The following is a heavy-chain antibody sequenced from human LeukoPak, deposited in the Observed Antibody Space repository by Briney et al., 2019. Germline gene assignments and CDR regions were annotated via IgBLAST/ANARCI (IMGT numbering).Heavy chain of an antibody. Sequence: SVKVSCKASGGTFSGYAISWVRQAPGQGLEWMGRIIPIFGIANYAQKFQGRVTITADKSTSTAYMELSSLRSEDTAVYYCAISRRSGYCSSTSCYTDYYYYGMDVWGQGTTVTVSS. D-gene: IGHD2-2*02. V-gene: IGHV1-69*04. CDR3: AISRRSGYCSSTSCYTDYYYYGMDV. CDR2: IIPIFGIA. CDR1: GGTFSGYA. J-gene: IGHJ6*02.